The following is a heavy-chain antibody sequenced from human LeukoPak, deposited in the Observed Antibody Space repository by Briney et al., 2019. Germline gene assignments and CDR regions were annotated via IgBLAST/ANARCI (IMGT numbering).Heavy chain of an antibody. D-gene: IGHD5-12*01. Sequence: GGSLRLSCAASGFTFSSYAMSWVRQAPGKGLEWVSAISGSGGSTYYADSVKGRFTISRDNSKNTLYLQMNSLRAGDTAVYYCAKGGYDFHYYYYYYMDVWGKGTTVTVSS. V-gene: IGHV3-23*01. J-gene: IGHJ6*03. CDR1: GFTFSSYA. CDR3: AKGGYDFHYYYYYYMDV. CDR2: ISGSGGST.